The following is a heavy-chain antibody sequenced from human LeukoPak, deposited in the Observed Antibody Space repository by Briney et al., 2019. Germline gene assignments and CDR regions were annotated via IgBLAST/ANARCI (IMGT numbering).Heavy chain of an antibody. CDR3: ASLGPMLGYCSSTSCQDY. J-gene: IGHJ4*02. CDR2: IYHSGST. D-gene: IGHD2-2*01. Sequence: SGTLSLTCAVSGGSISSSNWWSWVRQPPGKGLEWIGEIYHSGSTNYNPSLKSRVTISVDKSKNQFSLKLSSVTAADTAVYYCASLGPMLGYCSSTSCQDYWGQGTLVTVSS. V-gene: IGHV4-4*02. CDR1: GGSISSSNW.